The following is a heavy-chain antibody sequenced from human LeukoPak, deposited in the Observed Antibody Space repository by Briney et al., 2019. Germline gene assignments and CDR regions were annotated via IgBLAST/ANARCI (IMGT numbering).Heavy chain of an antibody. V-gene: IGHV3-23*01. D-gene: IGHD3-10*01. CDR1: GFTFSSYS. J-gene: IGHJ5*02. Sequence: PGGSLRLSCAASGFTFSSYSMNWVRQAPGKGLEWVSAISGSGGSTYYADSVKGRFTISRDNSKNTLYLQMNSLRAEDTAVYYCAKLLRMVRGGGWFDPWGQGTLVTVSS. CDR3: AKLLRMVRGGGWFDP. CDR2: ISGSGGST.